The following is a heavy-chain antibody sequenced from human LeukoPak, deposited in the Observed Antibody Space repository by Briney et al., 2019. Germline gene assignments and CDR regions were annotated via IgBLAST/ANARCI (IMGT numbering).Heavy chain of an antibody. V-gene: IGHV4-59*12. CDR3: ARDKAGAAASWFDP. CDR1: GGSISSYY. Sequence: SETLSLTCTVSGGSISSYYWSWIRQPPGKGLEWIGYIYYSGSTYYNPSLKSRVTISVDTSKNQFSLKLSSVTAADTAVYYCARDKAGAAASWFDPWGQGTLVTVSS. CDR2: IYYSGST. D-gene: IGHD6-13*01. J-gene: IGHJ5*02.